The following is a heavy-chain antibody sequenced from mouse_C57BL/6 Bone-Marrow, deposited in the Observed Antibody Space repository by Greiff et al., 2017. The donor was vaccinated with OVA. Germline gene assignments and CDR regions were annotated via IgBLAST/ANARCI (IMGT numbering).Heavy chain of an antibody. V-gene: IGHV5-16*01. J-gene: IGHJ2*01. CDR1: GFTFSDYY. CDR2: INYDGSST. D-gene: IGHD3-3*01. CDR3: ARGRAGTEYYFDD. Sequence: EVKLQESEAGLVRPGSSMKLSCTASGFTFSDYYMAWVRQAPEQGLEWVANINYDGSSTSYLDSLKSRFIISRDNAKNILYLQMSSLKSEDTATYYCARGRAGTEYYFDDWGQGTTLTVSS.